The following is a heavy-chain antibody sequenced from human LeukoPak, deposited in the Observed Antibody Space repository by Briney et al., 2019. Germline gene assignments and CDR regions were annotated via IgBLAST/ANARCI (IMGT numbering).Heavy chain of an antibody. CDR1: GFTVSSNY. J-gene: IGHJ1*01. CDR3: AQQVGYCSSGSCYFTY. D-gene: IGHD2-15*01. V-gene: IGHV3-53*01. Sequence: GGSLRLSCAASGFTVSSNYMSWVRQAPGKGLEWVSVIYSGDSTYYADSVKGRFTISRDKSKNTLSLQMNSLRAEDTAVYYCAQQVGYCSSGSCYFTYWGQGTLVTVSS. CDR2: IYSGDST.